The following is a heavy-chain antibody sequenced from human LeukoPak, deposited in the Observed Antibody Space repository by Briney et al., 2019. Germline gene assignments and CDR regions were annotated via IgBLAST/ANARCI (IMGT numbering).Heavy chain of an antibody. D-gene: IGHD2-2*01. J-gene: IGHJ6*03. CDR2: ISAYNGNT. V-gene: IGHV1-18*01. CDR1: GYTFTSYG. CDR3: ARGYCSSTSCYPYYMDV. Sequence: GASVKVSCKASGYTFTSYGISWVRQAPGQGLEWMGWISAYNGNTNYAQKLQGRVTMTTDTSTSTAYMELRSLRSDDTAVYYCARGYCSSTSCYPYYMDVWGKGTTVTISS.